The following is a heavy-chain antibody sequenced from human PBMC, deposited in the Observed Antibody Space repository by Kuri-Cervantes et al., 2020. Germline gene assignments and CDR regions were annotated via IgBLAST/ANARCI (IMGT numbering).Heavy chain of an antibody. CDR3: AKESDAFDI. CDR2: TSYNGGVK. V-gene: IGHV3-30*18. Sequence: GESLKISCAASGFTFSSYGMHWVRQAPGKGLEWVAGTSYNGGVKYYAGSMEGRFIISKDTANNTLYLQMNSLRVDDTATYYCAKESDAFDIWGQGTMVTVSS. J-gene: IGHJ3*02. CDR1: GFTFSSYG.